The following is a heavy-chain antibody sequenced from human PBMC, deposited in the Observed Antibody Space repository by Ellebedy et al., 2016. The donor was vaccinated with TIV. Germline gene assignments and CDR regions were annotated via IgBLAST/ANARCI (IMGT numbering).Heavy chain of an antibody. CDR2: ISQRGTVT. CDR1: GLSGYS. CDR3: ALDLNRGYDCSY. D-gene: IGHD5-12*01. V-gene: IGHV3-48*02. J-gene: IGHJ1*01. Sequence: GESLKISCAVSGLSGYSMNWVRQAPGKGLEWVSYISQRGTVTFYADSVKGRFTTSRDNAKNSLYLEMNSLRDEDTAVYYCALDLNRGYDCSYWGPGTLVTVSS.